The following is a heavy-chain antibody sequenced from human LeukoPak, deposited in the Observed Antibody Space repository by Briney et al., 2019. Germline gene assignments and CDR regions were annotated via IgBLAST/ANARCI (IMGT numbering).Heavy chain of an antibody. V-gene: IGHV3-21*01. CDR3: ARRGLGYYGSGDAFDI. J-gene: IGHJ3*02. CDR1: GFTFSSYS. Sequence: PGGSLRLSCAASGFTFSSYSMNWVRQAPGKGLEWVSSISSSSYIYYADSVKGRFTISRDNAKNSLYLQMNSLRAGDTAVYYCARRGLGYYGSGDAFDIWGQGTMVTVSS. D-gene: IGHD3-10*01. CDR2: ISSSSYI.